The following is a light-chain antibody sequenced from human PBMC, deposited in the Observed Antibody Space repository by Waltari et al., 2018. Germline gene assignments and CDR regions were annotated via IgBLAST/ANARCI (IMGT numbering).Light chain of an antibody. V-gene: IGKV3-11*01. CDR2: DAS. CDR1: QTVGTY. Sequence: EIVLTQSPATLSLSPGERATLVCRASQTVGTYPAWHQQKPGQPPRLLLFDASSRSTGIPAKFRGSGSGTDFTLTVSNLEPEDFAVYFCQQRSSWPYTFGQGTRLEI. CDR3: QQRSSWPYT. J-gene: IGKJ2*01.